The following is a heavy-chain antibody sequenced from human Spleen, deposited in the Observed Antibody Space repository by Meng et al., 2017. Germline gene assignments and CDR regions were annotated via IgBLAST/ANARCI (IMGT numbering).Heavy chain of an antibody. CDR2: IYYSGST. D-gene: IGHD5-12*01. Sequence: QLQLQESGPGLVKPSETLSLTCTVSGGSIISGDYYWSWIRQPPGKGLEWIGYIYYSGSTYYNPSLKSRLTISLDTSKNQFSLRLSSVTAADTAVYYCARDLGYSGYGGYWGQGTLVTVSS. J-gene: IGHJ4*02. CDR1: GGSIISGDYY. CDR3: ARDLGYSGYGGY. V-gene: IGHV4-30-4*01.